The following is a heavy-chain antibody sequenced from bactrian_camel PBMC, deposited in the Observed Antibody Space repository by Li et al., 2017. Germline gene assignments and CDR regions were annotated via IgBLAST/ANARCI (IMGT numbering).Heavy chain of an antibody. V-gene: IGHV3S57*01. D-gene: IGHD2*01. CDR1: GSTISSYY. CDR2: IGAAGWR. CDR3: AANFGSYCSVDYLQRRANF. J-gene: IGHJ4*01. Sequence: HVQLVESGGRSVQAGGSLGLSCVASGSTISSYYMGWFRQAPGKEREGVASIGAAGWRSYADSVKGRFTISRDNAKSTLYLQMNSLKPEDTAMYYCAANFGSYCSVDYLQRRANFWGQGTQVTVS.